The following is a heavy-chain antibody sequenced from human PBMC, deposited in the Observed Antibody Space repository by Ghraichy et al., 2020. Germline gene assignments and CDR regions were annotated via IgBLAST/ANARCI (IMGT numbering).Heavy chain of an antibody. Sequence: GGSLRLSCAASGFTVSSNYMSWVRQAPGKGLEWVSVIYSGGSTYYADSVKGRFTISRDNSKNTLYLQMNSLRAEDTAVYYCARYNLLDTGFDYWGQGTLVTVSS. CDR3: ARYNLLDTGFDY. D-gene: IGHD5-18*01. V-gene: IGHV3-53*01. CDR1: GFTVSSNY. J-gene: IGHJ4*02. CDR2: IYSGGST.